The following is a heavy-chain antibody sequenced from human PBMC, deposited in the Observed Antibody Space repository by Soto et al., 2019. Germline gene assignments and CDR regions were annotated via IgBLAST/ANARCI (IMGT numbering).Heavy chain of an antibody. D-gene: IGHD4-17*01. CDR3: ASKEYPTVVTQDYYYYYGMDV. Sequence: SVTVSWKASGGAYSRYAGSWVRQAPGQGLEWMGGIIPIFGTANYAQKFQGRVTITADESTSTAYMELSSLRSEDTAVYYCASKEYPTVVTQDYYYYYGMDVWGQGTTVTVSS. J-gene: IGHJ6*02. CDR1: GGAYSRYA. V-gene: IGHV1-69*13. CDR2: IIPIFGTA.